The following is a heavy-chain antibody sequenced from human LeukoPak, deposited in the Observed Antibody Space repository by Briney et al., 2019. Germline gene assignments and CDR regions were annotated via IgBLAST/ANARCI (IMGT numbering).Heavy chain of an antibody. V-gene: IGHV3-23*01. D-gene: IGHD2-2*02. CDR3: AKGRVVPAAIDWFDP. J-gene: IGHJ5*02. Sequence: PGGSLRLSCAASGFTFSSYAMSWVRQAPGKGLEWVSAISGSGGSTYYADSVKGRFTISRDNSKNTLYLQMNSLGAEDTAVYYCAKGRVVPAAIDWFDPWGQGTLVTVSS. CDR2: ISGSGGST. CDR1: GFTFSSYA.